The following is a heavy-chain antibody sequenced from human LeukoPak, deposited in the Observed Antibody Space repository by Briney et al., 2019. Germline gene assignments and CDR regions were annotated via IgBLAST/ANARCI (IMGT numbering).Heavy chain of an antibody. Sequence: GGSLRLSCAASGFSFSNKGMHWVRQAPGKGLEWVSATSGSGGNSYYLDSVEGRFTISRDNSKNTLYLQMTSLTVDDTAVYFRAKVTTQYPIIGMIYHIDVWGQGTTVTVSS. CDR2: TSGSGGNS. CDR3: AKVTTQYPIIGMIYHIDV. D-gene: IGHD3-22*01. V-gene: IGHV3-23*01. CDR1: GFSFSNKG. J-gene: IGHJ6*03.